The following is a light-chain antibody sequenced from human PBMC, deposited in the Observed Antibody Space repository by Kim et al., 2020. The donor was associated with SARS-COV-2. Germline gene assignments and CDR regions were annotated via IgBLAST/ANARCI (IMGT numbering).Light chain of an antibody. CDR1: QHIRSY. CDR2: SAS. CDR3: LQPHTYPHT. J-gene: IGKJ2*01. V-gene: IGKV1-17*03. Sequence: SSSVGDRVTISCRASQHIRSYLSWFQLKPGRAPQRLIYSASTLQTGVPSMFRGSGSGTEFTLTINSLQPEDFATYYCLQPHTYPHTFGQGTNLEIK.